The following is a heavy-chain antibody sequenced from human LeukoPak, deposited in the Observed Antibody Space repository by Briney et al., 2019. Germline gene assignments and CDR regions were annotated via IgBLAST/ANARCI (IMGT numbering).Heavy chain of an antibody. CDR1: GFTFSTYG. V-gene: IGHV3-33*01. Sequence: PGGSLRLSCAASGFTFSTYGMHWVRQTPGKGLEWVALIWYDGSNKYYADSVKGRFTISRDNSKNTLYLQMNSLRAEDTAVYYCARPRITYQNDAFDIWGQGTMVTVSS. CDR3: ARPRITYQNDAFDI. D-gene: IGHD3-10*01. J-gene: IGHJ3*02. CDR2: IWYDGSNK.